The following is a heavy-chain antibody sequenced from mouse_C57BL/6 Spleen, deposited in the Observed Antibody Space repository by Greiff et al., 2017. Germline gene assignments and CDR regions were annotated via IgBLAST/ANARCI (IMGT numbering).Heavy chain of an antibody. CDR2: IYPGSGST. J-gene: IGHJ4*01. D-gene: IGHD1-1*01. CDR3: ARKDYYGSILMDY. Sequence: QVQLQQPGAELVKPGASVKMSCKASGYTFTSYWITWVKQRPGQGLEWIGDIYPGSGSTNYNEKFKSKATLTVDTSSTTAYMQLSSLTSEDSAVYYCARKDYYGSILMDYWGQGTSVTVSS. V-gene: IGHV1-55*01. CDR1: GYTFTSYW.